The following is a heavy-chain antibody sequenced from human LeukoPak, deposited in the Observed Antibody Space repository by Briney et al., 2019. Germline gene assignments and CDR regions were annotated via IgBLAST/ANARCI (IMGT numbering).Heavy chain of an antibody. Sequence: PSETLSLTCAVYGGSFSGYYWSWIRQPPGKGLEWIGEINHSGSTNYNPSLKSRVTISVDTSKNQFSLKLSSVTAADTAVYYCARAEDIVVVVARTPFDYWRQGTLVTVSS. CDR3: ARAEDIVVVVARTPFDY. V-gene: IGHV4-34*01. CDR1: GGSFSGYY. CDR2: INHSGST. J-gene: IGHJ4*02. D-gene: IGHD2-15*01.